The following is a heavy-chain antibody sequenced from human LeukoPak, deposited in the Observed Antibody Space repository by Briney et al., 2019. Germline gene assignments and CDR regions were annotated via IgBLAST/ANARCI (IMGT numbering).Heavy chain of an antibody. CDR1: GGSFSGYY. CDR2: INHSGST. Sequence: SETLSLTCAVYGGSFSGYYWSWIRQPPGKGLEWIGEINHSGSTNYNPSLKSRVTISVDTSKNQFSLKLSSVTAADTAVYYCARHRYMVRGVSWFDPWDQGTLVTVSS. V-gene: IGHV4-34*01. D-gene: IGHD3-10*01. J-gene: IGHJ5*02. CDR3: ARHRYMVRGVSWFDP.